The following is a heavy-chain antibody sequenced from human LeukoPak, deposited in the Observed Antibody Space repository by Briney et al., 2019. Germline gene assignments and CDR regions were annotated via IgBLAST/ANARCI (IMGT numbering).Heavy chain of an antibody. J-gene: IGHJ5*02. Sequence: PSETLSHTCAVYGGSFSGYYWSWIRQPPGKGLEWIGEINHSGSTNYNPSLKSRVTISVDTSKNQFSLNLSSVTAADTAVYYCARHGPYLGRLGWFDPWGQGTLVTVSS. CDR3: ARHGPYLGRLGWFDP. D-gene: IGHD1-26*01. V-gene: IGHV4-34*01. CDR2: INHSGST. CDR1: GGSFSGYY.